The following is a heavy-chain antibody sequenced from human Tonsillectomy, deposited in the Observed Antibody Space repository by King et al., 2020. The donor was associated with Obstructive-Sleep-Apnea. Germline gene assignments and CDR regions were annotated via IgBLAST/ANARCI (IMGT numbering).Heavy chain of an antibody. V-gene: IGHV4-39*07. D-gene: IGHD2-21*01. J-gene: IGHJ4*02. CDR3: ARGIDDY. CDR2: IFSSGNT. Sequence: QLQESGPGLVKPSETLSLTCTVSGGSISSSNYYWGWIRQPPGKGLEWIGSIFSSGNTYYNPSLTRRVTISLDTSKNQFSLKLNSVTAADTAVYYCARGIDDYWGQGTLVTVSS. CDR1: GGSISSSNYY.